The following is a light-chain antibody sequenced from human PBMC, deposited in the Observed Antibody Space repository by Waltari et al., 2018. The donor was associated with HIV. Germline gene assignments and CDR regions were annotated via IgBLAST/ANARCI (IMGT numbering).Light chain of an antibody. CDR1: QTISTSS. V-gene: IGKV3-20*01. J-gene: IGKJ3*01. CDR2: DTS. Sequence: EIVLTQSPGALYLSPGERATLSCRASQTISTSSFAWYQQKAGQAPRLLIYDTSIRATGIPDRFSGSGSGTDFTLTISRLEPEDFAVYYCQQYGNSPRFTFGPGTKVNMK. CDR3: QQYGNSPRFT.